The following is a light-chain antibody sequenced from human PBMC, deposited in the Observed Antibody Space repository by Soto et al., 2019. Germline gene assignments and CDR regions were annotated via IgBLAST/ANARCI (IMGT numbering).Light chain of an antibody. V-gene: IGLV2-14*01. Sequence: QSVMTQPASVSGSPGQSITISCSGSSSDVGNGYDSVSWYQQHPGKAPKLIIYEVTNRPSGVSSRFSGSKSGNTASLTISGLQDEDEADYYCSSYTVSVAPDVFGNGTKLTV. J-gene: IGLJ1*01. CDR3: SSYTVSVAPDV. CDR1: SSDVGNGYDS. CDR2: EVT.